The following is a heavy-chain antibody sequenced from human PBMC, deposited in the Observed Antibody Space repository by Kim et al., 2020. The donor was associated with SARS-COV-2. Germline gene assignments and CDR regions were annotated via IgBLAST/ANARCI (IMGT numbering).Heavy chain of an antibody. V-gene: IGHV3-30-3*01. D-gene: IGHD2-15*01. CDR1: GFTFSSYA. CDR3: ARESRLDFVVVVAAPDY. CDR2: ISYDGSNK. J-gene: IGHJ4*02. Sequence: GGSLRLSCAASGFTFSSYAMHWVRQAPGKGLEWVAVISYDGSNKYYADSVKGRFTISRDNSKNTLYLQMNSLRAEDTAVYYCARESRLDFVVVVAAPDYWGQGTLVTVSS.